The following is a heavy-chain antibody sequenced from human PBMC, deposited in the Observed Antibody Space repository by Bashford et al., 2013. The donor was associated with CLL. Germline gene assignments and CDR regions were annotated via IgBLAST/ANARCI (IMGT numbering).Heavy chain of an antibody. J-gene: IGHJ6*02. D-gene: IGHD3-10*01. V-gene: IGHV3-9*01. Sequence: SGGSLRLSCAASGFTVSSNYMSWVRQAPGKGLEWVSGISSNSQTMGYADSVKGRFTISRDNAKKSLFLQMSGLRSDDTALYYCAKDNGYTRRSCYPGDYYYGLDVWGQGTTVTVSS. CDR2: ISSNSQTM. CDR3: AKDNGYTRRSCYPGDYYYGLDV. CDR1: GFTVSSNY.